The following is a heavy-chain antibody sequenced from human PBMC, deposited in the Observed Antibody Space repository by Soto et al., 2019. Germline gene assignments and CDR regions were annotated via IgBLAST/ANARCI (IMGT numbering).Heavy chain of an antibody. CDR3: ARAGAAPSDGGYDWFGP. Sequence: QVQLVQSGAEVKKPGSSVKVSCKASGGTFSSYAISWVRQAPGQGLEWMGGIIPIFGTANYAQKFQGRDTINTDKATSTAYIELSCLRSEDTAVYCRARAGAAPSDGGYDWFGPWGQGTLVTVSS. V-gene: IGHV1-69*06. J-gene: IGHJ5*02. CDR2: IIPIFGTA. D-gene: IGHD6-13*01. CDR1: GGTFSSYA.